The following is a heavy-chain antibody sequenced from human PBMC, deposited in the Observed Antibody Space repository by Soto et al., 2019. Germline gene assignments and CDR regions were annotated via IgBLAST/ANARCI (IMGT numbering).Heavy chain of an antibody. V-gene: IGHV1-69*04. Sequence: QVQLVQSGADVKKPGSSVKVSCRTSGGTFNSNSISWVRQAPRQGLEWMGRIIPLLDIVNYAQTFEARVTITADKSTGTAYMELTSLKSEGTGVYYCARETHYGMDVWGQGTAVIVSS. J-gene: IGHJ6*02. CDR1: GGTFNSNS. CDR3: ARETHYGMDV. CDR2: IIPLLDIV.